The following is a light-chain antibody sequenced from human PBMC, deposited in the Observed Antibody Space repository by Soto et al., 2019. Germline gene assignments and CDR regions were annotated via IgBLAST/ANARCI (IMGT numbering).Light chain of an antibody. CDR1: QNIFTY. CDR2: APY. Sequence: IQMTQSPSSLSASVGDRVTISCRASQNIFTYLNWYQQKPGKAPNPLIYAPYNLQSGVQSRFSGSGSGTDFTLTIRSLQPEDFATYYCLQDYTYPLTFGGGTKVDIK. CDR3: LQDYTYPLT. V-gene: IGKV1-6*01. J-gene: IGKJ4*01.